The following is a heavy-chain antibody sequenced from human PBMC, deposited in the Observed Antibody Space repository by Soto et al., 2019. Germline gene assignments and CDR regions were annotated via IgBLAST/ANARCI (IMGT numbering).Heavy chain of an antibody. CDR2: MNPGSGKT. D-gene: IGHD6-13*01. J-gene: IGHJ5*02. Sequence: ASVKVSCKASGYTFINFDISWVRQAAGQGLEWLGWMNPGSGKTGYASKFQGRDSMTRDASTGTSHLELSSLTSDDTAVYYCARMASAVTLNWFDPWGQVTLVTVSS. CDR1: GYTFINFD. CDR3: ARMASAVTLNWFDP. V-gene: IGHV1-8*02.